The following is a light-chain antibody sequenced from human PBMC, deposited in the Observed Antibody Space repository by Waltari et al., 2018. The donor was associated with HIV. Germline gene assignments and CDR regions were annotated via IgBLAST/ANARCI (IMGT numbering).Light chain of an antibody. CDR2: RNN. Sequence: SVLTQPPSASGTPGQRVTISCSGSTSNSGSTVLFCYQHLPGAAPDPRIHRNNQRPSGVPDRFSGSTSGTSASLAISGLRSEDEADYYCVAWDDSLRGVVFGGGTKVAAL. CDR1: TSNSGSTV. V-gene: IGLV1-47*01. J-gene: IGLJ2*01. CDR3: VAWDDSLRGVV.